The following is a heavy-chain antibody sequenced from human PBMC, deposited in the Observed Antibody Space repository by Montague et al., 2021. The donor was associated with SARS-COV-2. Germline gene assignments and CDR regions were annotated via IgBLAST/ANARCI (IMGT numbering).Heavy chain of an antibody. J-gene: IGHJ4*02. D-gene: IGHD6-25*01. V-gene: IGHV4-59*08. Sequence: SETLSLTCTVSGGSISSYYWSWIRQSPGKGLEWIGYIYYSGSTNYNPSLKSRVTMSVDTSKNKFSLTLSSVTAADTGVYYCARSCTYSSGEMHYWGQGTLVPV. CDR2: IYYSGST. CDR1: GGSISSYY. CDR3: ARSCTYSSGEMHY.